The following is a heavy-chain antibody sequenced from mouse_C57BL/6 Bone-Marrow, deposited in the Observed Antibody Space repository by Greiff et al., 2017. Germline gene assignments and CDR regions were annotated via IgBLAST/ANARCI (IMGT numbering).Heavy chain of an antibody. D-gene: IGHD4-1*01. V-gene: IGHV1-7*01. CDR3: ARGLGRWYFDV. CDR2: INPSSGYT. Sequence: QVQLQQSGAELAKPGASVKLSCKASGYTFTSYWMHWVKQRPGQGLEWIGYINPSSGYTKYNQKFKDKATLTADKSFSTAYMQLSSLTYEDSAVYYCARGLGRWYFDVWGTGTTVTVAS. CDR1: GYTFTSYW. J-gene: IGHJ1*03.